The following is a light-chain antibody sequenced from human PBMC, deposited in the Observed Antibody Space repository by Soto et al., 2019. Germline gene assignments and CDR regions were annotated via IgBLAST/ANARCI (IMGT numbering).Light chain of an antibody. CDR3: QHYDGSPYT. J-gene: IGKJ2*01. CDR2: GAS. Sequence: EIVLTQSPGTLSLSPGERATLSCRASQSVSSSYLAWYQQKPGQAPRLLIYGASSRATGIPDRFSGSGSGTDLTLTISRLEPEDFAVYYCQHYDGSPYTFGQGTQLEIK. V-gene: IGKV3-20*01. CDR1: QSVSSSY.